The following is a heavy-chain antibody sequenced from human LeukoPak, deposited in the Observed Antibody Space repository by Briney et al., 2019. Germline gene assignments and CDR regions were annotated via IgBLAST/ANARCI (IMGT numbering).Heavy chain of an antibody. CDR2: ISSSSSTI. V-gene: IGHV3-48*02. Sequence: PGGSLRLSCAASGFTFSSYSMNWVRQAPGKGLEWVSYISSSSSTIYYADSVKGRFTISRDNAKNSLYLQMNSLRDEGTAVYYCARDAHLRSGAGYFDYWGQGTLVTVSS. D-gene: IGHD2-15*01. CDR3: ARDAHLRSGAGYFDY. J-gene: IGHJ4*02. CDR1: GFTFSSYS.